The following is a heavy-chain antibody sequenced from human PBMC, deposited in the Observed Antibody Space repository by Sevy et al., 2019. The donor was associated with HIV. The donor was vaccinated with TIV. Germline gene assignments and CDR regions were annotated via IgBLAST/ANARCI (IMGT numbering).Heavy chain of an antibody. J-gene: IGHJ6*02. V-gene: IGHV3-30*18. Sequence: GGSLRLSCAASGFTFSSYGMHWVRQAPGKGLEWVAVISYDGSNKYYADSGKGRFTISRDNSKNTLYLQMNSLRAEDTAVYYCAKDSYTVVVPAAINYYYGMDVWGQGTTVTVSS. CDR2: ISYDGSNK. CDR3: AKDSYTVVVPAAINYYYGMDV. CDR1: GFTFSSYG. D-gene: IGHD2-2*01.